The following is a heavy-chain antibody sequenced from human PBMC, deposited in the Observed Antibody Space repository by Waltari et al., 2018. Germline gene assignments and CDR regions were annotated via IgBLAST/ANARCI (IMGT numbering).Heavy chain of an antibody. J-gene: IGHJ4*02. CDR2: ISYSGST. CDR1: GGSLSSSSYH. V-gene: IGHV4-39*07. CDR3: ARFGGSGCQADY. D-gene: IGHD6-19*01. Sequence: QLQLQESGPGLMKPSATLSLTCTFSGGSLSSSSYHWGWIRQPPGKGLEWIGIISYSGSTYYNPSLKIRVTISVDTSKNQFSLKVRSVTAADTAVYYCARFGGSGCQADYWGQGTLVTVSS.